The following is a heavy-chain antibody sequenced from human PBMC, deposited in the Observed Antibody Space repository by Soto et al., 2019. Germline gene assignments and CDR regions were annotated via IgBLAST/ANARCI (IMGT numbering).Heavy chain of an antibody. J-gene: IGHJ4*02. CDR2: LKSKTNGGTA. CDR3: AYYRDSRAVHFDS. Sequence: EVQLVESGGGLVKPGESLRLSCTASGLTLTDAWMKWVRQAPGKGLEWVGRLKSKTNGGTADYAAPVRGRFTILRDDSKNMLYLQMTSLKTEDTAVYHRAYYRDSRAVHFDSWGQGTLVTVSS. D-gene: IGHD3-22*01. CDR1: GLTLTDAW. V-gene: IGHV3-15*07.